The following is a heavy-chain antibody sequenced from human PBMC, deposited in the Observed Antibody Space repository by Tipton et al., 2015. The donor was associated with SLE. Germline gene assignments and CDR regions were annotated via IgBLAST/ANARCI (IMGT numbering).Heavy chain of an antibody. CDR2: IYTSGST. CDR3: ARGLDNSSGYYFDAFDI. J-gene: IGHJ3*02. V-gene: IGHV4-4*09. D-gene: IGHD3-22*01. CDR1: GGSFSGYY. Sequence: TLSLTCAVYGGSFSGYYWSWIRQPPGKGLEWIGYIYTSGSTNYNPSLKSRVTISVDTSKNQFSLKLSSVTAADTAVYYCARGLDNSSGYYFDAFDIWGQGTMVTVSS.